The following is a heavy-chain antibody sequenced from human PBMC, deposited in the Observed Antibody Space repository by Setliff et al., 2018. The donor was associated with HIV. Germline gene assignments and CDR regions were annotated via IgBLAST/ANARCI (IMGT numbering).Heavy chain of an antibody. D-gene: IGHD2-2*01. V-gene: IGHV1-69*05. J-gene: IGHJ5*02. Sequence: SVKVSCRASGGTFSSYAISWVRQAPGQGLEWMGGIIPIFGTANYAQKFQGRVTITTDESTSTAYMELTSLRSEDTAVYYCASGYFSSTSCFYNWFDPWGQGTLVTVSS. CDR1: GGTFSSYA. CDR3: ASGYFSSTSCFYNWFDP. CDR2: IIPIFGTA.